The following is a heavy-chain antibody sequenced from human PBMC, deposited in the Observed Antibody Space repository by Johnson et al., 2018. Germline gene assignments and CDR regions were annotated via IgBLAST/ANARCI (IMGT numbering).Heavy chain of an antibody. D-gene: IGHD5-18*01. V-gene: IGHV3-30-3*01. Sequence: QLVESGGGVVQPGRSLRLSCAASGFIFSSSAMRWVRQAPGKGLEWVAVISYDGSNKYYADSVKGRFTISRDNSKNTLYLQMNSLRAEDPALYYCAKDRTAMAGYGMDVWGQGTTVTVSS. J-gene: IGHJ6*02. CDR3: AKDRTAMAGYGMDV. CDR1: GFIFSSSA. CDR2: ISYDGSNK.